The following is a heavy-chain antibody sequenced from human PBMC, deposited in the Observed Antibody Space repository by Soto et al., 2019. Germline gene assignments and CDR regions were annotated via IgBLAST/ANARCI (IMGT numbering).Heavy chain of an antibody. Sequence: EVQLLESGGGLVQPGGSLRLSCAASGFTFSSYAMSCVRQAPGKGLEWVSAISGSGGSTYYADSVKGRFTITRVNTKNTPYLQLNSMRAEDTAEYYCAKRSDPYDYGDEEDYYNYYYMDVWCKGTTVT. CDR3: AKRSDPYDYGDEEDYYNYYYMDV. J-gene: IGHJ6*03. V-gene: IGHV3-23*01. CDR1: GFTFSSYA. D-gene: IGHD4-17*01. CDR2: ISGSGGST.